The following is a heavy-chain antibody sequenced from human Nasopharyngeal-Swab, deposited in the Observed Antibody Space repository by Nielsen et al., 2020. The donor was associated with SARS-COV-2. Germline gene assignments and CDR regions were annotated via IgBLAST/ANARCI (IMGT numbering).Heavy chain of an antibody. CDR3: ARAGIAAAGYYYYGMDV. Sequence: SETLSLTCAVYGGSFSGYYWSWIRQPPGKGLEWIGEINHSGSTNYNPSLKSRVTISVDTSKNQFSLKLSSVTAADTAVYYCARAGIAAAGYYYYGMDVWGQGTTVTDSS. J-gene: IGHJ6*02. CDR1: GGSFSGYY. V-gene: IGHV4-34*01. D-gene: IGHD6-13*01. CDR2: INHSGST.